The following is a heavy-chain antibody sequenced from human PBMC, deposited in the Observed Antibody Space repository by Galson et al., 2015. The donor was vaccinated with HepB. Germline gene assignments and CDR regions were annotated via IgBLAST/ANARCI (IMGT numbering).Heavy chain of an antibody. Sequence: SLRLSCAASGFTFSDSYMSWIRQAPGRGLEWVSYVSTSTSDVYYADSVKGRFTISRDNAKNSLYLQMDSLRAEDTAVYYCARERAPHRFLGGECYLADWGQGTLVTVSS. D-gene: IGHD2-21*01. J-gene: IGHJ4*02. CDR3: ARERAPHRFLGGECYLAD. CDR1: GFTFSDSY. V-gene: IGHV3-11*01. CDR2: VSTSTSDV.